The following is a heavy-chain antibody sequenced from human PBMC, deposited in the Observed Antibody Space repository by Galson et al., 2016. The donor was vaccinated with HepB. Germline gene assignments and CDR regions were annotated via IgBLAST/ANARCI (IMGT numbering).Heavy chain of an antibody. D-gene: IGHD1-26*01. Sequence: ETLSLTCTDSGGSISDIDYYWGWIRQPPGKGLEWIGSYYYSGSTYYKPSLKSRVTISVDRSKNHFSLKVNSVTAADTAVYYCASGRPKYTGRDNWFDPWGQGTLVTVSS. J-gene: IGHJ5*02. CDR2: YYYSGST. CDR3: ASGRPKYTGRDNWFDP. CDR1: GGSISDIDYY. V-gene: IGHV4-39*02.